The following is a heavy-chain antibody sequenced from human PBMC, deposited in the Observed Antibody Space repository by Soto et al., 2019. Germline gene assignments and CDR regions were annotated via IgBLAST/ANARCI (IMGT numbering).Heavy chain of an antibody. CDR2: ISGTGGNT. CDR3: ARTPPGATMVRGPYYYFDL. D-gene: IGHD3-10*01. Sequence: GGSLRLSCAASGFTFGTYAMSWVRQAPGKGLEWVSGISGTGGNTHFVESVKGRFTISRDNSKNIMYLQMNSLRVEDTSVYYCARTPPGATMVRGPYYYFDLGGRGTLVTVSS. J-gene: IGHJ2*01. V-gene: IGHV3-23*01. CDR1: GFTFGTYA.